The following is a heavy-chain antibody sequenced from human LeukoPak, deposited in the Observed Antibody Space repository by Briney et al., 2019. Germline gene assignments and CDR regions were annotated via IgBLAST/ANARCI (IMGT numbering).Heavy chain of an antibody. J-gene: IGHJ4*02. CDR1: GFSLSTSGVG. D-gene: IGHD6-13*01. V-gene: IGHV2-5*02. CDR2: IYWDDDK. Sequence: SGPTLVSPTQTLTLTCTFSGFSLSTSGVGVGWIRQPPGKALEWLALIYWDDDKRYSPSLKSRLTITKDTSKNQVVLTMTNMDPVDTATYYCAHLEFTEKTEKNQIYSSSYYFDYWGQGTLVTVSS. CDR3: AHLEFTEKTEKNQIYSSSYYFDY.